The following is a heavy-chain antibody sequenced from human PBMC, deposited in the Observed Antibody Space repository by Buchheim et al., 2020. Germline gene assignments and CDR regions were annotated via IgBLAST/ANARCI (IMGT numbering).Heavy chain of an antibody. CDR1: GFTFSRYG. CDR2: ISNDGSRQ. J-gene: IGHJ4*02. D-gene: IGHD3-22*01. Sequence: QAQLVESGGGVVQPGRSLRLSCAVSGFTFSRYGMHWVRQAPGKGLEWVAVISNDGSRQEYGDSVKGRFTISRDNSKNTLYLGMNSLRPEDTALYFCAKGYYETEISFLFDFWGQGTL. CDR3: AKGYYETEISFLFDF. V-gene: IGHV3-30*18.